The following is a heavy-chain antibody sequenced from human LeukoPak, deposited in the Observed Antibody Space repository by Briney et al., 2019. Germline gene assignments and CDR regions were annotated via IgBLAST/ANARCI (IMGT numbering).Heavy chain of an antibody. CDR2: ISSSSSYI. D-gene: IGHD3-10*02. CDR3: AELGITMIGGV. CDR1: GFTVSSNS. J-gene: IGHJ6*04. V-gene: IGHV3-21*01. Sequence: GGSLRLSCTLSGFTVSSNSMSWVRQAPGKGLEWVSSISSSSSYIYYADSVKGRFTISRDNAKNSLYLQMNSLRAEDTAVYYCAELGITMIGGVWGKGTTVTISS.